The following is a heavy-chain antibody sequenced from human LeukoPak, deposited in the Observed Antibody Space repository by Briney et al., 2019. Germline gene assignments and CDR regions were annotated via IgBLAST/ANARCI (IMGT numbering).Heavy chain of an antibody. CDR3: ARGRSGRWQKIQYYFDY. Sequence: SETLSLTCAVYGGSFSGYYWSWIRQPPGKGLEWIGEINHSGSTNYNPSLKSRVTISVDTSKNQFSLKLSSVTAADTAVYYCARGRSGRWQKIQYYFDYWGQGTLVTVSS. CDR2: INHSGST. J-gene: IGHJ4*02. V-gene: IGHV4-34*01. CDR1: GGSFSGYY. D-gene: IGHD1-26*01.